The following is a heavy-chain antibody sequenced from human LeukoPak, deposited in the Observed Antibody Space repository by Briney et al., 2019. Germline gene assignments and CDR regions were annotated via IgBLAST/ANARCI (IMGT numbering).Heavy chain of an antibody. CDR2: IHYSVDT. D-gene: IGHD2-2*01. J-gene: IGHJ3*02. Sequence: SETLSLTCTVSGGSIISSRYYWGWIRQPPGKGLEWIGRIHYSVDTYYHPSRKRRVAVSVDTSEHQFSLKLSAVADAETAVYFCVRTRLTDHIVPAAERADDACDMWAQETMVTVSS. CDR1: GGSIISSRYY. V-gene: IGHV4-39*07. CDR3: VRTRLTDHIVPAAERADDACDM.